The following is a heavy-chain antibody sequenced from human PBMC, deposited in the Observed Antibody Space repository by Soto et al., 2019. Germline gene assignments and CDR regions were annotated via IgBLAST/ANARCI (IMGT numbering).Heavy chain of an antibody. J-gene: IGHJ6*02. D-gene: IGHD3-10*01. V-gene: IGHV3-7*01. CDR1: GFTFSSYW. CDR2: IKQDGSEK. CDR3: ARRNSVYGSGSYFRYYYYYGMDV. Sequence: GGSLRLSCAASGFTFSSYWMSWVRQAPGKGLEWVANIKQDGSEKYYVDSVKGRFPISRDSAKNSLYLQMNSLRAEDTAVYYCARRNSVYGSGSYFRYYYYYGMDVWGQGTTVTVSS.